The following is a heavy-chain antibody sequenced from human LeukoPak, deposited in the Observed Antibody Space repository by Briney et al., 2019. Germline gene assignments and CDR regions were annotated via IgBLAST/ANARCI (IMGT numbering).Heavy chain of an antibody. J-gene: IGHJ4*02. CDR2: MNPNSGNT. V-gene: IGHV1-8*03. D-gene: IGHD6-13*01. CDR1: GYTFTSYD. CDR3: ARGRAAAGSKGYYFDY. Sequence: GASVKVSCKASGYTFTSYDINWVRQATGQGLEWMGWMNPNSGNTGYAQKFQGRVTITRNTSISTAYMELSSLRSEDTAVYYCARGRAAAGSKGYYFDYWSQGTLVTVSS.